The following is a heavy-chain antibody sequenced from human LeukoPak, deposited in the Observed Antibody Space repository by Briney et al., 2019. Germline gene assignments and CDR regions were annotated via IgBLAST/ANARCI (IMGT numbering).Heavy chain of an antibody. J-gene: IGHJ4*02. Sequence: GGSLRLSCAASGFTFSDYYMSWIRQAPGKGLEWVSTISNSGSYVYYADSVKGRLTISRDNAKNTLFLQMNRLRAEDTAVYYCARGWFGELLLDYWGRGTLVTVSS. D-gene: IGHD3-10*01. CDR1: GFTFSDYY. CDR2: ISNSGSYV. CDR3: ARGWFGELLLDY. V-gene: IGHV3-11*04.